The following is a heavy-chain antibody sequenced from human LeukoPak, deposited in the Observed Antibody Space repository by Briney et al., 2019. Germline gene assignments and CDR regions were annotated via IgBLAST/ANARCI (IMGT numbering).Heavy chain of an antibody. CDR3: ARGDPSVDTAMVTRLRTFDY. V-gene: IGHV1-2*02. J-gene: IGHJ4*02. CDR2: INPNSGGT. D-gene: IGHD5-18*01. CDR1: GYTFTGYY. Sequence: ASVKVSCKASGYTFTGYYMRWVRQAPGQGLEWMGWINPNSGGTNYAQKFQGRVTMTRDTSTSTVYMELSSLRSEDTAVYYCARGDPSVDTAMVTRLRTFDYWGQGTLVTVSS.